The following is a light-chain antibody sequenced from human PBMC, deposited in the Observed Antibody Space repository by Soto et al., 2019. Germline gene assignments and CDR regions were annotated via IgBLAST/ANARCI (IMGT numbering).Light chain of an antibody. J-gene: IGLJ2*01. V-gene: IGLV2-8*01. CDR1: SSDVGGYEY. Sequence: QSALTQPPSASGSPGQSVTISCTGTSSDVGGYEYVSWYQQHPGKAPNLMIFEVSKRSSGVPGRFSGSKSGNTASLTVSGLQAEDEADYYCSSYSGSNNYVIFGGGTQLTVL. CDR3: SSYSGSNNYVI. CDR2: EVS.